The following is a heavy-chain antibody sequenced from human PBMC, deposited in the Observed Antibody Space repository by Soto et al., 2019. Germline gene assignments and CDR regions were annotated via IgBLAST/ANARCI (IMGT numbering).Heavy chain of an antibody. Sequence: EVELVESGGGLIQPGGSLRLACAASGFSVSNYYMSWVRQAPGKGLEWVSVIYTGGSTHYADSVEGRFTISRDISKNTLYLQMNSLRADDTAVYYCARDPGSIAVAGTIWGQGTLVTVSS. D-gene: IGHD6-19*01. CDR1: GFSVSNYY. J-gene: IGHJ4*02. CDR3: ARDPGSIAVAGTI. CDR2: IYTGGST. V-gene: IGHV3-53*01.